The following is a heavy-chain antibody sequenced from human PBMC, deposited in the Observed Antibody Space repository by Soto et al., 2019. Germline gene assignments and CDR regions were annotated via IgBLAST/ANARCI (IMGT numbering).Heavy chain of an antibody. J-gene: IGHJ5*02. CDR1: GDSISRGGYY. CDR2: IYPSGST. V-gene: IGHV4-31*03. Sequence: QVQLQESGPGLVKPSQTLSLSCTVSGDSISRGGYYWNWIRQHPRKGLEWIGYIYPSGSTNYNPSLKSRVTISVDTSKNQLSLELTHGTAEDTAVYYCVGDGAGAYGIGWLGPWGQGILVTVSS. CDR3: VGDGAGAYGIGWLGP. D-gene: IGHD3-10*01.